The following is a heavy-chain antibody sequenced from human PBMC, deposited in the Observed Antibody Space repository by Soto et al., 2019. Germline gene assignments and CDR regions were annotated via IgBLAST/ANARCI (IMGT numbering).Heavy chain of an antibody. CDR3: AKAGRDGYNYHYYYGMDV. D-gene: IGHD5-12*01. V-gene: IGHV3-33*06. CDR1: GFTFSSYG. CDR2: IWYGGGST. Sequence: GGSLRLSCAASGFTFSSYGMHWVRQAPGKGLEWVAAIWYGGGSTYYADSVKGRFTISRDNSKNTLYLQMNSLRAEDTAVYYCAKAGRDGYNYHYYYGMDVWGQGTTVTVSS. J-gene: IGHJ6*02.